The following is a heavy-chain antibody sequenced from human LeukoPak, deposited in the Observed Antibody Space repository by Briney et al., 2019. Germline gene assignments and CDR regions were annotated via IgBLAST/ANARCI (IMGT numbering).Heavy chain of an antibody. Sequence: PGGSLRLSCAASGFTFSSYSMNWVRQAPGKGLEWVSSISSSSSYIYYADSVKGRFTISRDNAKNSLYLQMNSLRAEDTAVYYCARAWFRGVIMESDYWGQGTLVTVSS. CDR3: ARAWFRGVIMESDY. CDR1: GFTFSSYS. D-gene: IGHD3-10*01. CDR2: ISSSSSYI. V-gene: IGHV3-21*01. J-gene: IGHJ4*02.